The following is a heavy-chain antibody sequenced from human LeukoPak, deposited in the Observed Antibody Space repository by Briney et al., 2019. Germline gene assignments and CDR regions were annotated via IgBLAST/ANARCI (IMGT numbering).Heavy chain of an antibody. V-gene: IGHV3-30*02. Sequence: GGSLRLSCGASGFTFSSYGMHWVRQAPGKGLEWVAFIRYDGSNKYYADSVKGRFTISRDNSKNTLYLQMNSLRAEDTAVYYCAKVASFYCGGDCYDYWGQGTLVIASS. D-gene: IGHD2-21*01. CDR2: IRYDGSNK. CDR1: GFTFSSYG. CDR3: AKVASFYCGGDCYDY. J-gene: IGHJ4*02.